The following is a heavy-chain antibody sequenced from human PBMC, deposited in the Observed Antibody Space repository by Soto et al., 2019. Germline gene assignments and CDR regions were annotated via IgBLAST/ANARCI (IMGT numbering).Heavy chain of an antibody. CDR2: ISSTVM. Sequence: EVQLVESGGGLVQPGGSLRLSCAASGFTFSSYEMNWVRQAPGKGLEWVSYISSTVMYYTDSVKGRITISRDNAKNSLYLQMNSLRAEDTAVYYCAREARGGGYFDYWGPGTPVTVSS. J-gene: IGHJ4*02. D-gene: IGHD2-15*01. CDR1: GFTFSSYE. V-gene: IGHV3-48*03. CDR3: AREARGGGYFDY.